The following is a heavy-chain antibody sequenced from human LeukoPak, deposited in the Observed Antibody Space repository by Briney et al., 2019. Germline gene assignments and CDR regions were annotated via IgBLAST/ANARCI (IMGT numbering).Heavy chain of an antibody. D-gene: IGHD3-22*01. CDR2: IYYSGST. CDR1: GGSISSGDYY. CDR3: ARVISGYDRPFDN. J-gene: IGHJ4*02. Sequence: SETLSLTCAVSGGSISSGDYYWSWIRQPPGKGLEWIGTIYYSGSTFYNPALKSRVTISVDTSKNHFSLRLSSVTAADTAVYYCARVISGYDRPFDNWGQGTLVTVSS. V-gene: IGHV4-39*07.